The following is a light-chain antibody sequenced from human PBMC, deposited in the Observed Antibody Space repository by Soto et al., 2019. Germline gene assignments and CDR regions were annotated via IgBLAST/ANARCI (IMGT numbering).Light chain of an antibody. CDR3: QVWDSSTGV. V-gene: IGLV3-9*01. CDR1: NIGNKN. CDR2: RDS. Sequence: SYELTQPLSVSVALGQTARITCGGNNIGNKNVHWYQQKPGQAPVLVIYRDSNRPSGIPERFSGSNSGNTATLTISRAQAGDEADYYCQVWDSSTGVFGTGTKVTVL. J-gene: IGLJ1*01.